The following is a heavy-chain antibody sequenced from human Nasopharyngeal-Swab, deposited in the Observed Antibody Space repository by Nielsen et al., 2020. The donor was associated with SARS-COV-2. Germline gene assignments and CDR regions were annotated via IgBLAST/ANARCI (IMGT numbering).Heavy chain of an antibody. CDR2: INSDGSST. D-gene: IGHD6-19*01. CDR3: ARPGSSGSYDAFDI. CDR1: GFTFSSYW. Sequence: GESLKISCAASGFTFSSYWMHWVRQAPGKGLVWVSRINSDGSSTRDADSVKGRFTISRDNAKNTLYLQMSSLRAEDTAVYYCARPGSSGSYDAFDIWGQGTMVTVSS. V-gene: IGHV3-74*01. J-gene: IGHJ3*02.